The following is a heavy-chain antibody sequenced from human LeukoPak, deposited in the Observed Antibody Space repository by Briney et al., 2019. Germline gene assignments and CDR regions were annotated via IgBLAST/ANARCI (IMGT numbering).Heavy chain of an antibody. CDR1: GGSISSSNW. Sequence: SETLSLTCAVSGGSISSSNWWSWVRQPPGKGLEWIGEIYHSGSTNYNPSLKSRVTISVDKSKNHFSLKLSSVTAADTAVYYCARRPVAVDAFDIWGQGTMVTVSP. CDR2: IYHSGST. J-gene: IGHJ3*02. CDR3: ARRPVAVDAFDI. V-gene: IGHV4-4*02. D-gene: IGHD6-19*01.